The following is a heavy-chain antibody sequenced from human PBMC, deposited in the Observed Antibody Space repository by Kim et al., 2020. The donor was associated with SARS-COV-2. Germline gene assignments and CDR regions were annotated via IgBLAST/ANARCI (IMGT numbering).Heavy chain of an antibody. CDR2: GRQK. D-gene: IGHD1-7*01. J-gene: IGHJ4*02. V-gene: IGHV3-33*01. CDR3: TRGTTYCDS. Sequence: GRQKYYADFVKGRFTISRDNSNNEVYLQMTSLRADDTAIYYCTRGTTYCDSWGQGTVVAVSS.